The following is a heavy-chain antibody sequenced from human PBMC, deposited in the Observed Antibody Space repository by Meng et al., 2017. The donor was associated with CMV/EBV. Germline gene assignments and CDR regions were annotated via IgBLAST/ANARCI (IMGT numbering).Heavy chain of an antibody. V-gene: IGHV3-21*01. CDR3: ARDSGSYRLGWFDP. CDR1: GFTFSSYR. D-gene: IGHD1-26*01. CDR2: ISSSSSYI. J-gene: IGHJ5*02. Sequence: ASGFTFSSYRMNWVRQAPGKGLEWVSSISSSSSYIYYADSVKGRFTISRDNAKNSLYLQMNSLRAEDTAVYYCARDSGSYRLGWFDPWGQGTLVTVSS.